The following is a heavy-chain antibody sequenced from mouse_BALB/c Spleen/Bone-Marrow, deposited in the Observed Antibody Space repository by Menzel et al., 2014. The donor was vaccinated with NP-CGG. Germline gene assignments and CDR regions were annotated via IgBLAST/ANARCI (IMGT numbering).Heavy chain of an antibody. CDR3: ARLGYVVAMDY. Sequence: LVASGPELVRPGVSVKISCKGSGYRFTDYAMHRVKQSHAKSLERIGVISTYSGNTNYNHKFKGKATMTVDKSSSTAYMELARLTSEDSAIYYCARLGYVVAMDYRCQGTSVTVSS. CDR2: ISTYSGNT. V-gene: IGHV1-67*01. J-gene: IGHJ4*01. CDR1: GYRFTDYA. D-gene: IGHD3-3*01.